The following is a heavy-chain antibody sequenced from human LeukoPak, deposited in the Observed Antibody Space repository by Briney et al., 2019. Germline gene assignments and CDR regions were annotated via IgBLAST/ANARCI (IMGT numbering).Heavy chain of an antibody. Sequence: GGSLRLSRAASGFTFSSYAMSWVRQAPGKGLEWVSAISGSGGSTYYADSVKGRFTISRDNSKNTLYLQMNSLRAEDTAVYYCAKDRHPTLPATAKSFDYWGQGTLVTVSS. D-gene: IGHD2-2*01. CDR1: GFTFSSYA. V-gene: IGHV3-23*01. CDR2: ISGSGGST. CDR3: AKDRHPTLPATAKSFDY. J-gene: IGHJ4*02.